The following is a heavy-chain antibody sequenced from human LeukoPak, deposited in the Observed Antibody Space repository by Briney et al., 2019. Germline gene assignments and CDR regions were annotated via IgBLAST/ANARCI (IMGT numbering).Heavy chain of an antibody. CDR3: ARGGIVATPGSLDY. D-gene: IGHD5-12*01. V-gene: IGHV3-21*01. Sequence: GGSLRLSCAASGFTFSSYSMNWVRQAPGKGLEWVSSISSSSSYIYYADSVKGRFTISRDNAKNSLYLQMNSLRAEDTAVFYCARGGIVATPGSLDYWGQGTLVTVSS. CDR2: ISSSSSYI. J-gene: IGHJ4*02. CDR1: GFTFSSYS.